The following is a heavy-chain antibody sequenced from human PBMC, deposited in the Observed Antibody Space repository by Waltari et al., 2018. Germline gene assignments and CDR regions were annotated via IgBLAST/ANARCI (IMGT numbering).Heavy chain of an antibody. Sequence: TLTLTCTFSGFSLSTSGMCVSWIRQPPGKALEWLALIDWDDDKYYSTSLKTRLTISKDTSKNQVVLTMTNMDPVDTATYYCARISGATVTTRGAFDIWGQGTMVTVSS. CDR1: GFSLSTSGMC. J-gene: IGHJ3*02. V-gene: IGHV2-70*01. CDR3: ARISGATVTTRGAFDI. D-gene: IGHD4-4*01. CDR2: IDWDDDK.